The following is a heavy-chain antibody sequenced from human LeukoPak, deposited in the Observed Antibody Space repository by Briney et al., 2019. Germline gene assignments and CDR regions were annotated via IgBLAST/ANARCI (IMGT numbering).Heavy chain of an antibody. V-gene: IGHV4-59*01. Sequence: SETVSLTCTVSGGSLSNLYWSWIRQSPGKGLEWIGYIYYSGSTYYNPSLKSRVTISVDTSKDQFSLKLSSVTSADTAVYYCASTTEGYAGGRGYSYYYYMDVWGKGTTVTISS. CDR1: GGSLSNLY. D-gene: IGHD5-12*01. CDR2: IYYSGST. CDR3: ASTTEGYAGGRGYSYYYYMDV. J-gene: IGHJ6*03.